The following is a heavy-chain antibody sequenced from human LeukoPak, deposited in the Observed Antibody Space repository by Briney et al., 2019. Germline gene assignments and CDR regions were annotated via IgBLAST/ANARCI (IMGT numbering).Heavy chain of an antibody. J-gene: IGHJ3*01. CDR3: ARGLPPHY. CDR2: ISHSGST. Sequence: SETLSLTCAVYGGSFSGYYWSWIRQPPGKGLEWIGEISHSGSTNYNPSLKSRVTISVDTSKNQFSLKLSSVTAADTAVYYCARGLPPHYWGQGTMVTVSS. V-gene: IGHV4-34*01. CDR1: GGSFSGYY.